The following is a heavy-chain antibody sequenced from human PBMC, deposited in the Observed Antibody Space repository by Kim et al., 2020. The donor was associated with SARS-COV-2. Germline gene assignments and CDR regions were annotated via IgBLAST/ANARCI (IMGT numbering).Heavy chain of an antibody. J-gene: IGHJ4*02. CDR3: AGGSSFADF. V-gene: IGHV3-74*01. Sequence: GGSLRLSCAASGFTFSRYWMYWVRQAPGKGLVWVARISTDGTTTTYADSVKGRFTISRDNAKNTLFLQMNSLTADDTAAYFCAGGSSFADFWGQGTLVTV. CDR1: GFTFSRYW. CDR2: ISTDGTTT. D-gene: IGHD3-16*01.